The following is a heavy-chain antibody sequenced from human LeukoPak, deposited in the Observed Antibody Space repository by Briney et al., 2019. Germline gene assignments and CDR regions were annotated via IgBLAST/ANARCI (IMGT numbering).Heavy chain of an antibody. J-gene: IGHJ4*02. CDR2: INPSGGST. D-gene: IGHD3-10*01. CDR3: ARGRSALGVRGVTRGPFDY. CDR1: GYNITSYY. V-gene: IGHV1-46*01. Sequence: GASVKVSCKASGYNITSYYMHWVRQAPGQALEWMGIINPSGGSTSYAQKFQGRVTMTRDTSTSTVYMELSSLRSEDTAVYYCARGRSALGVRGVTRGPFDYWGQGTLVTVSS.